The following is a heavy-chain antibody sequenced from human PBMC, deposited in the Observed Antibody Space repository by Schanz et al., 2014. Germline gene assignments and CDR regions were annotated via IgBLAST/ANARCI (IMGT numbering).Heavy chain of an antibody. Sequence: VQLVESGGDLVQPGRSLRLSCAASGFTFSTTGMHWVRQAPGKGLVWVTYIRYDGINKYYADSVKGRFTVSRDNAKSTLFLQMDSLRPEDTAIYYCARDGAGRAPDAFDIWGQGTMVTVSS. D-gene: IGHD1-26*01. J-gene: IGHJ3*02. CDR1: GFTFSTTG. CDR3: ARDGAGRAPDAFDI. V-gene: IGHV3-30*02. CDR2: IRYDGINK.